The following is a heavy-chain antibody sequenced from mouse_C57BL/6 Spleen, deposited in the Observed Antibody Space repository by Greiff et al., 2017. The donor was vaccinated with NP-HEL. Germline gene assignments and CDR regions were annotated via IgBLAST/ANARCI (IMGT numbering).Heavy chain of an antibody. CDR3: ARYYDGDYFDY. V-gene: IGHV1-26*01. D-gene: IGHD2-3*01. CDR1: GYTFTDYY. CDR2: INPNNCGT. Sequence: EVQLQQSGPELVKPGASVKISCKASGYTFTDYYMNWVKQSHGKSLEWIGDINPNNCGTSYNQKFKGKATLTVDKSSSTAYMELRSLTSEDSAVYYCARYYDGDYFDYWGQGTTLTVSS. J-gene: IGHJ2*01.